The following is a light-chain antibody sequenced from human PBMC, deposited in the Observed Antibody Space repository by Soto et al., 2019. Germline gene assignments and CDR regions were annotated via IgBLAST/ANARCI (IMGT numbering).Light chain of an antibody. Sequence: EIVLTQSPGTLSLSPGERVTLSCRASQSISSSYLTWYQHKPGQAPRLLIYGASSRATGIPDRFSGSGSGTDFTLTISRLEPEDFAVCYCQQYGSSSYTFGQGTQLEIK. V-gene: IGKV3-20*01. CDR2: GAS. CDR3: QQYGSSSYT. J-gene: IGKJ2*01. CDR1: QSISSSY.